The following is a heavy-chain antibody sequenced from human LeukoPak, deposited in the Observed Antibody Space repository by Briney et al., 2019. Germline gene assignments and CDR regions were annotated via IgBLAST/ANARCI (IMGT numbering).Heavy chain of an antibody. J-gene: IGHJ6*02. V-gene: IGHV3-30*04. CDR2: ISYDGSNK. CDR3: AKPRRPNYYYYYGMDV. Sequence: GGSLRLSCAASGFTFSSYAMHWVRQAPGKGLEWVAVISYDGSNKYYADSVKGRFTISRDNSKNTLYLQMNSLRAEDTAVYYCAKPRRPNYYYYYGMDVWGQGTTVTVSS. D-gene: IGHD6-6*01. CDR1: GFTFSSYA.